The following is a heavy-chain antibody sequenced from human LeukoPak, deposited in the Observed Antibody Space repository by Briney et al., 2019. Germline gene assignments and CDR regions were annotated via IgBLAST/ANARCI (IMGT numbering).Heavy chain of an antibody. CDR1: GFTFSGYS. V-gene: IGHV3-21*01. CDR3: ATSDSSGYYFSYY. D-gene: IGHD3-22*01. CDR2: ITGSGSYT. Sequence: GGSLRLSCAASGFTFSGYSMNWVRQAPGEGLEWVSSITGSGSYTYYADSVKGRFTISRDSAKNSRYLQMNSLRAEDTAVYYCATSDSSGYYFSYYWGQGTLVTVSS. J-gene: IGHJ4*02.